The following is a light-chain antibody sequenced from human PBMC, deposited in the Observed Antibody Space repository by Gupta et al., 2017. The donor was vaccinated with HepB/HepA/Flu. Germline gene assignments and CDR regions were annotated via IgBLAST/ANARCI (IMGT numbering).Light chain of an antibody. Sequence: PASVSGSPGQSITLSCTGTSSDVGGYNYVSWYQQHPGKAPKLMIYDVSNRPSGVSIRFSGSTSGNTASLTISGLQAEDEADYYCSSYTSSNTVVFGGGTTLTVL. CDR1: SSDVGGYNY. CDR3: SSYTSSNTVV. V-gene: IGLV2-14*03. CDR2: DVS. J-gene: IGLJ2*01.